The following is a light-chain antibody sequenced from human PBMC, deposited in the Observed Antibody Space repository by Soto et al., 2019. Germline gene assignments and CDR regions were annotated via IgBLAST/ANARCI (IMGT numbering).Light chain of an antibody. J-gene: IGKJ3*01. CDR2: AAS. Sequence: DIQMTQSPSSLSASVGDRVTITCRASQDINNYLAWYQQKPGKPPKLLIYAASTLQSGVPSRFSGGGSGTDFTLTINSLPPEDGGNYYWQRDNNGPPVTFGPGTKV. CDR1: QDINNY. V-gene: IGKV1-27*01. CDR3: QRDNNGPPVT.